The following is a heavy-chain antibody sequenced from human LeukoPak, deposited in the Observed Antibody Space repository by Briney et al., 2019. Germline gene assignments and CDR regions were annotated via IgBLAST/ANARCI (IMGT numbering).Heavy chain of an antibody. V-gene: IGHV4-59*01. CDR3: ARRYSGYGNAFDI. Sequence: TSETLSLTCTVSGGSISSYYWSWIRQPPGKGLEWIGYIYSSGSTNYNPSLKSRVTISVDTSKNQFSLKLSSVTAADTALYYCARRYSGYGNAFDIWGQGTMVTVSS. D-gene: IGHD5-12*01. CDR1: GGSISSYY. J-gene: IGHJ3*02. CDR2: IYSSGST.